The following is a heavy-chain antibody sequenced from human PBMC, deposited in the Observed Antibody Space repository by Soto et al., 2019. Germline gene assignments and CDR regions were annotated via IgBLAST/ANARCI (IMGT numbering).Heavy chain of an antibody. CDR3: TTSVTGTPRAIDY. D-gene: IGHD1-7*01. V-gene: IGHV3-15*01. CDR2: IKSKFDGGRI. CDR1: GFTFSGAW. J-gene: IGHJ4*02. Sequence: EVHLVESGGGPVKPGGSLRISCAASGFTFSGAWMSWVRQAPGKGLEWVGRIKSKFDGGRIDYAASVKGRFSISRDGSTNTLFLQMNSLKTEDTAVYFCTTSVTGTPRAIDYWGQGTLVTVSS.